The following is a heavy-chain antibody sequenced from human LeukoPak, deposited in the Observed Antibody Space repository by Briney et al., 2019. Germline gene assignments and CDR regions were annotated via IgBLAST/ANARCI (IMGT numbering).Heavy chain of an antibody. D-gene: IGHD3-22*01. CDR1: SGSISTYY. Sequence: PSETLSLTCTVSSGSISTYYWTWIRQPPGKGLEWIGYISYSGSTKYNPSLTRRTTISLDTSKNQFSLELRSMTAAATAIYYCARQAGMFTTFDFWGQGILVTVSS. J-gene: IGHJ4*02. CDR2: ISYSGST. CDR3: ARQAGMFTTFDF. V-gene: IGHV4-59*08.